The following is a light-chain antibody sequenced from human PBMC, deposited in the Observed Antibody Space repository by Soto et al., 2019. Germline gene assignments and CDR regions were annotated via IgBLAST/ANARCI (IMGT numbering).Light chain of an antibody. J-gene: IGKJ2*03. V-gene: IGKV3-20*01. CDR1: QSVDSRY. CDR2: AVS. CDR3: QQYGSSPRYS. Sequence: DIVLTQSPGTLSLSPGERATLSCRASQSVDSRYLAWYQQKPGQAPRLVIHAVSRRATGIPDRFSGSGSGKAFPLPTSRLKPEDFAEYYCQQYGSSPRYSFGQGTYLEIK.